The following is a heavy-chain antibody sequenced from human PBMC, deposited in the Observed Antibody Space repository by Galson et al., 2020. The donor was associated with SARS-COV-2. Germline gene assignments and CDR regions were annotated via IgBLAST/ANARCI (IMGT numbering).Heavy chain of an antibody. CDR3: ARALLYETNYYWYLDL. D-gene: IGHD3-16*02. CDR2: IYPGDSDT. Sequence: GESLKISCKGSGYDFSGYWIAWVRRMPGKGLEWMGVIYPGDSDTKYSPSFQGQVTIPADKYISNVYLQWSSLQASDTAMYYCARALLYETNYYWYLDLWGRGTLVTAS. V-gene: IGHV5-51*01. CDR1: GYDFSGYW. J-gene: IGHJ2*01.